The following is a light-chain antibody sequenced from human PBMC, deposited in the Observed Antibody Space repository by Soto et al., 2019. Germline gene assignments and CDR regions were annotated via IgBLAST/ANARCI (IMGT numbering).Light chain of an antibody. Sequence: QSVLTQPPSASGTPGQRVTISCSGSSSNIGSNSVNWYQQLPGTAPKLLIYSNNQRPSGVPDRLSGSKSGASASLAISGLQSEDEADYYCAAWDDSLNAPVFGGGTKLTVL. CDR1: SSNIGSNS. CDR2: SNN. J-gene: IGLJ3*02. CDR3: AAWDDSLNAPV. V-gene: IGLV1-44*01.